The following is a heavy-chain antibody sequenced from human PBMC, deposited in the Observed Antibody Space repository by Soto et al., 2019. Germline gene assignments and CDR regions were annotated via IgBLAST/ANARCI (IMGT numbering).Heavy chain of an antibody. CDR2: IYSSRST. Sequence: QVQLQESGPGLVKPSQTLSLICTVSGGSISSGGYYWSWIRQHPGKGLEWIGYIYSSRSTYYNPSLKRRLTLSLDTSENHFSLNLSSMTAADTAVYYCARDGDGSGYFLDFWGQGTLVTVSS. CDR1: GGSISSGGYY. J-gene: IGHJ4*02. D-gene: IGHD3-22*01. V-gene: IGHV4-31*03. CDR3: ARDGDGSGYFLDF.